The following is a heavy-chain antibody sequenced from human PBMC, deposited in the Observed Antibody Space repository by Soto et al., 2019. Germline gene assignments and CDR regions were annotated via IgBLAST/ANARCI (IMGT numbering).Heavy chain of an antibody. J-gene: IGHJ6*02. Sequence: QVQLVQSGAEVKKPGASVKVSCKASGYSFTSYGISWGRQAPGQGLGWMGWISAYNGNTNYAQKLQGRVTMTTDTSTSTANMQLRSLRADDTAVYYCAWADGFGESDVWGQGTTVTVSS. CDR1: GYSFTSYG. CDR3: AWADGFGESDV. D-gene: IGHD3-10*01. CDR2: ISAYNGNT. V-gene: IGHV1-18*01.